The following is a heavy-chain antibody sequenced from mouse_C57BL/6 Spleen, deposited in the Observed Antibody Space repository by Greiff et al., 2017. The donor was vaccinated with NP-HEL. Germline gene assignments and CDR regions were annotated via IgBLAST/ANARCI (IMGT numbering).Heavy chain of an antibody. J-gene: IGHJ2*01. CDR2: INPSNGGT. Sequence: QVHVKQSGTELVKPGASVKLSCKASGYTFTSYWMHWVKQRPGQGLEWIGNINPSNGGTKYNEKFKSKATLTVDKSSSTAYMQLSSLTSEDSAVYYCARSGGSYYFDYWGQGTTLTVSS. CDR1: GYTFTSYW. D-gene: IGHD3-2*02. V-gene: IGHV1-53*01. CDR3: ARSGGSYYFDY.